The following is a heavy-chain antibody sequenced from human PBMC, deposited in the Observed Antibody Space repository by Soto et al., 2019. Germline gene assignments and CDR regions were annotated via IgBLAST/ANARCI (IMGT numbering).Heavy chain of an antibody. V-gene: IGHV3-30*18. D-gene: IGHD6-19*01. CDR1: EFSLSSSD. CDR3: AKQLRGSGWYPLDS. J-gene: IGHJ4*02. CDR2: SSFYGTQQ. Sequence: LRLSCTASEFSLSSSDMHWVRQAPGKGLEWLAVSSFYGTQQFYGDSVKGRFTVSRDNSNNTLYLEMNSLRTEDTAVYYCAKQLRGSGWYPLDSWGQGTPVTVSS.